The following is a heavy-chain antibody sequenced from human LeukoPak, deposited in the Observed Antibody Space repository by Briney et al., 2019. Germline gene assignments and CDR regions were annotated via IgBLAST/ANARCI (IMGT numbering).Heavy chain of an antibody. D-gene: IGHD3-22*01. J-gene: IGHJ4*02. CDR3: ARSTAYYYDSSGQPTVDY. Sequence: GESLKISCKGSGYSFTSYWIGWVRQMPGKGLEWMGIIYPGDSDTRYSPSFQGQVTISADKSISTAYLQRSSLKASDTAMYYCARSTAYYYDSSGQPTVDYWGQGTLVTVSS. CDR2: IYPGDSDT. V-gene: IGHV5-51*01. CDR1: GYSFTSYW.